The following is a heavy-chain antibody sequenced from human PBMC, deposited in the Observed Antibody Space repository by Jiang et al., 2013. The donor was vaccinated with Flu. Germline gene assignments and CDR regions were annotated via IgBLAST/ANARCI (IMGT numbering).Heavy chain of an antibody. J-gene: IGHJ3*02. Sequence: LLKPSETLSLTCTVSGGSISSYYWSWIRQPPGKGLEWIGYIYYSGSTNYNPSLKSRVTISVDTSKNQFSLKLSSVTAADTAVYYRARSDWTHAFDIWGQGTMVTVSS. CDR1: GGSISSYY. V-gene: IGHV4-59*01. CDR2: IYYSGST. CDR3: ARSDWTHAFDI. D-gene: IGHD1-1*01.